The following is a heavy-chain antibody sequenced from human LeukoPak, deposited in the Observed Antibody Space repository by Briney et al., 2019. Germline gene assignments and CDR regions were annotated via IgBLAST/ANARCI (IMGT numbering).Heavy chain of an antibody. V-gene: IGHV4-59*08. CDR2: VYYTGST. CDR1: GGSISSYF. Sequence: SETLFLTCTVSGGSISSYFWSWIWQPPGKGLEWIGYVYYTGSTNYNPSLKSRVTISVDTSRNQFSLKAPSVTAAHTAVYYCARRGHYDSSGYYAPFDYWGQGSLVTVSS. D-gene: IGHD3-22*01. CDR3: ARRGHYDSSGYYAPFDY. J-gene: IGHJ4*02.